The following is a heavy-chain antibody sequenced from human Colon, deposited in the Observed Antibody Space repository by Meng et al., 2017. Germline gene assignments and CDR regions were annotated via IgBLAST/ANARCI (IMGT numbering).Heavy chain of an antibody. CDR3: ARGLKGSLEF. CDR2: IYYGGSA. CDR1: GDSITRGGYH. Sequence: QVQLQQWGAGLLKPSETLSLLCSVSGDSITRGGYHWSWVRQRPGRGLEWVGHIYYGGSAFYNPALRSRLTMSTDRSANQFSLRVTSVTAADTATYFCARGLKGSLEFWGQGALVTVSS. V-gene: IGHV4-31*03. D-gene: IGHD3-10*01. J-gene: IGHJ4*02.